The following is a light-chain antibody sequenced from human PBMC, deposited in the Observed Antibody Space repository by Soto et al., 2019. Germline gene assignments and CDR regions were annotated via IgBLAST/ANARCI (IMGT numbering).Light chain of an antibody. CDR2: VAT. CDR1: QNIGTY. J-gene: IGKJ1*01. Sequence: DIQLTQSPSSLSASLGDRVTISCRASQNIGTYLNWFLQKPGKAPKLLIYVATSLQSAVPSRFSGSGYGTDFVLTISSLQPEDVGIYYCHQSDSTPQTFGQGNRV. V-gene: IGKV1-39*01. CDR3: HQSDSTPQT.